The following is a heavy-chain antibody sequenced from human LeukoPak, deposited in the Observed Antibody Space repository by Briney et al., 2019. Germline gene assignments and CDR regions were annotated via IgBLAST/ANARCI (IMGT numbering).Heavy chain of an antibody. CDR3: ARDLYDIRGMDV. CDR2: IYYSGGT. V-gene: IGHV4-31*11. Sequence: SETLSLTCAVSGGSISSGGYYWSWIRQYPGKGLEWIGYIYYSGGTYYNPSLKSRVTISVDTSKNQFSLKLSSVTAADTAVYYCARDLYDIRGMDVWGQGTTVTVSS. D-gene: IGHD3-9*01. J-gene: IGHJ6*02. CDR1: GGSISSGGYY.